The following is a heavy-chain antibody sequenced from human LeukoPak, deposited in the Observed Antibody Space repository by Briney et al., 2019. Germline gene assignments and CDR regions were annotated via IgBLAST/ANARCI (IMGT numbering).Heavy chain of an antibody. V-gene: IGHV4-59*08. CDR2: ISYNGGT. Sequence: SETLSLTCTVSGGSINSYDWSWIRQPPGKGLEYIGYISYNGGTNYSPSLTSRVTISVDTSKNQFSLRLSSVTAADTAVDYCARHGPCSGGTWYDYWGEGTLATVSS. CDR1: GGSINSYD. CDR3: ARHGPCSGGTWYDY. J-gene: IGHJ4*02. D-gene: IGHD2-15*01.